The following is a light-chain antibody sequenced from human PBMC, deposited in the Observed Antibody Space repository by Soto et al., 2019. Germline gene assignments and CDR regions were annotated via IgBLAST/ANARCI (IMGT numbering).Light chain of an antibody. CDR1: SSNIGADFD. CDR2: GNK. J-gene: IGLJ2*01. Sequence: QSVLTQPPSVSGAPGQRVIISCTGSSSNIGADFDVHWYHHLPGTAPKLLIYGNKNRPSGVPDRFSGSKSGTSASLAINGLQADDEAEYYCQSYDSGLRAVVFGGGTKVTVL. V-gene: IGLV1-40*01. CDR3: QSYDSGLRAVV.